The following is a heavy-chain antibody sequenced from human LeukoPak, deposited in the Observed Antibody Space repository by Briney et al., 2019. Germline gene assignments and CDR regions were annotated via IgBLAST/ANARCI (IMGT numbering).Heavy chain of an antibody. D-gene: IGHD2-15*01. CDR3: AKELSSCYDY. J-gene: IGHJ4*02. Sequence: GGSLRLSCAASGFTFSSYGMHWVRQAPGKGLEWVAVISYDGSNKYYADSVKGRFTISRDNSKNTLYLQMNSLRAEDTAVYYCAKELSSCYDYWGQGTLVTVSS. CDR1: GFTFSSYG. V-gene: IGHV3-30*18. CDR2: ISYDGSNK.